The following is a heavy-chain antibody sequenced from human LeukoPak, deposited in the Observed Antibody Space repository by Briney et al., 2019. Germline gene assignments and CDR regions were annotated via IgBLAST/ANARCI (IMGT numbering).Heavy chain of an antibody. CDR2: INPNSGGT. J-gene: IGHJ3*02. D-gene: IGHD1-26*01. CDR1: GYTFTGYY. CDR3: AGQPVVGATILAFDI. V-gene: IGHV1-2*04. Sequence: ASVKVSCKASGYTFTGYYMHWVRQAPGQGLEWMGWINPNSGGTNYAQKFQGWVTMTRDTSISTAYMELSRLRSDDTAVYYCAGQPVVGATILAFDIWGQGTMVTVSS.